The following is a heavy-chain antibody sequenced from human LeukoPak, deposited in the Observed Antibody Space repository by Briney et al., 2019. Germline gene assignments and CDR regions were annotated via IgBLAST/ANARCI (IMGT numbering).Heavy chain of an antibody. CDR2: ISYDGGNK. CDR1: GFTFSNYG. J-gene: IGHJ4*02. Sequence: GGSLRLSCAASGFTFSNYGMHWVRQAPGKGLEWVAFISYDGGNKYYTGSVKGRFTISRDNSKNTLYLQMNSLRPEDTAVYYCAKDPRRYSRTGGYFDYWGQGTLVTVSS. V-gene: IGHV3-30*18. D-gene: IGHD6-13*01. CDR3: AKDPRRYSRTGGYFDY.